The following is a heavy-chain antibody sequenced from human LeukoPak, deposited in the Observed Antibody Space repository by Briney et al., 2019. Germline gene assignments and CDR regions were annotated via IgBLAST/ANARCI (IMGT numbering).Heavy chain of an antibody. CDR2: IYYSGST. Sequence: PSETPSLTCTVSGGSISSYYWSWVRQPPGKGLEWVGYIYYSGSTNYNPSLKTRVSISVDTSKNQFSLKLSSVPAADTAVYYCARAFRAVAHWFDRWGRGTLVTVSS. CDR1: GGSISSYY. V-gene: IGHV4-59*01. D-gene: IGHD6-19*01. CDR3: ARAFRAVAHWFDR. J-gene: IGHJ5*02.